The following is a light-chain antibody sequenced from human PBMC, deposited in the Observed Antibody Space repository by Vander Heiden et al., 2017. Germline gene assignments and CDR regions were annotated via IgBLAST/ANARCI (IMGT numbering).Light chain of an antibody. CDR3: QQYNSWPTT. Sequence: EIVMTQSPATLSVSPGERATPSCRASQSVSSNLAWYQQKPGQAPRLLNHGASQRGTGHPARFSGSGSGTEFTLTISSLQSEDFAVYYCQQYNSWPTTFGQGTKVEIK. J-gene: IGKJ1*01. CDR2: GAS. CDR1: QSVSSN. V-gene: IGKV3-15*01.